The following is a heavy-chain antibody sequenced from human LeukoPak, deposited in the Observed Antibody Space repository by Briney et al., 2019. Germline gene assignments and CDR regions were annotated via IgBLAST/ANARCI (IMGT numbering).Heavy chain of an antibody. CDR2: IYYSGST. CDR1: GGSFSGYY. D-gene: IGHD6-19*01. Sequence: SSETLSLTCAVYGGSFSGYYWSWIRQPPGKGLEWIGSIYYSGSTYYNPSLKSRVTISVDTSKNQFSLKLSSVTAADTAVYYCARDGYSSGWYAEYFQHWGQGTLVTVSS. CDR3: ARDGYSSGWYAEYFQH. V-gene: IGHV4-34*01. J-gene: IGHJ1*01.